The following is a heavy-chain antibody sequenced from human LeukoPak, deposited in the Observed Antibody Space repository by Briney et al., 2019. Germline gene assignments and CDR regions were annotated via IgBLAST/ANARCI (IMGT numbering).Heavy chain of an antibody. D-gene: IGHD5-12*01. V-gene: IGHV4-59*01. Sequence: SETLSLTCTVSGGSISSYYWSWIRQPPGKGLEWIGYIYYSGSTNYNPSLKSRVTISVDTSKNQFSLKLSSVTAADTAVYYCARDDEWLRDWGQGTLVTVSS. CDR1: GGSISSYY. CDR2: IYYSGST. J-gene: IGHJ4*02. CDR3: ARDDEWLRD.